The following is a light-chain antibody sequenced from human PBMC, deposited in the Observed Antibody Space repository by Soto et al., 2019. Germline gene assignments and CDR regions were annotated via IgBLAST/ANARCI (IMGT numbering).Light chain of an antibody. CDR2: KAT. CDR1: QSISSW. J-gene: IGKJ1*01. V-gene: IGKV1-5*03. CDR3: HQYNSYWT. Sequence: DIQMTQSPSTLSASVGDRVTITCRASQSISSWLDWYQQKPGKAPKLLIYKATSLESGVPSRLSGSGSGTEFTFTISSLQPDDFATYYCHQYNSYWTFGQGTKVEIK.